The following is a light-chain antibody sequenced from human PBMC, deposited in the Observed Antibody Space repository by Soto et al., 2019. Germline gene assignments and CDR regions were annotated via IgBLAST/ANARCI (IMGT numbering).Light chain of an antibody. CDR3: QHYNSYSEA. CDR2: KAS. CDR1: QTISSW. Sequence: IQMTQSPSTLSGSLGDRGTITCRASQTISSWLAWYQHKPGKAPKLLIYKASTLKSGVPSRFSGSGSGTEFTLTISSLQPDDFATYYCQHYNSYSEAFGQGSKVDIK. V-gene: IGKV1-5*03. J-gene: IGKJ1*01.